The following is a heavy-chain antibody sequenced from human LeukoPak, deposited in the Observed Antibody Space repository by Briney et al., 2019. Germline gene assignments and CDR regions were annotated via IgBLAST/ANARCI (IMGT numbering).Heavy chain of an antibody. D-gene: IGHD2-15*01. J-gene: IGHJ4*02. CDR1: GFTFSTYW. V-gene: IGHV3-7*01. CDR3: ARPRYCSSGNCYSDY. Sequence: GGSLRLSCAASGFTFSTYWMSWVRQAPGKAREWVANINQDGSDKYYVDSVKGRFTISRDNAKNSPYLQMNSLRAEDTAVYYCARPRYCSSGNCYSDYWGQGALVTVSS. CDR2: INQDGSDK.